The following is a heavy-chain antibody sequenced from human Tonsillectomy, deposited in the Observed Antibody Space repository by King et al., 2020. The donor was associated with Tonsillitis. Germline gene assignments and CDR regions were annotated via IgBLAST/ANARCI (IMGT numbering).Heavy chain of an antibody. CDR2: ITWNSGGI. V-gene: IGHV3-9*01. Sequence: VQLVESGGGLVQPGGSLRLSCAASGFTFDDYAMHWVRQGPGKGLEWVSSITWNSGGIGYADSVKGRITISRDNDKNSVTLQMYSLRVDDTALYYCAKGGSLVVFDLWGQGTLVIVPS. J-gene: IGHJ4*02. CDR1: GFTFDDYA. CDR3: AKGGSLVVFDL. D-gene: IGHD2-2*01.